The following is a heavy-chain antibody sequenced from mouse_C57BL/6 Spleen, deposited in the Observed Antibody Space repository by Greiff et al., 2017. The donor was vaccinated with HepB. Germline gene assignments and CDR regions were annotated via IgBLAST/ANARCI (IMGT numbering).Heavy chain of an antibody. J-gene: IGHJ2*01. Sequence: VQLQQPGAELVKPGASVKLSCKASGYTFTSYWMQWVKQRPGQGLEWIGEIDPSDSYTNYNQKFKGKATLTVDTSSSTAYMQLSSLTSEDSAVYYCARRLFDYYVSFFDYWGQGTTLTVSS. CDR1: GYTFTSYW. CDR2: IDPSDSYT. D-gene: IGHD1-1*01. V-gene: IGHV1-50*01. CDR3: ARRLFDYYVSFFDY.